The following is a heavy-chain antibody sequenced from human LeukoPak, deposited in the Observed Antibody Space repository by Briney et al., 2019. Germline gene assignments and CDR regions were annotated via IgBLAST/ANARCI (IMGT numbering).Heavy chain of an antibody. D-gene: IGHD6-19*01. CDR2: INHSGST. Sequence: SETLSLTCAVYGGSFSGYYWSWIRQPPGKGLEWIGEINHSGSTNYNPSLKSRVTISVDTSKNQFSLKLSSVTAADTAVYYCARAIPLRSSGWAPYYYYMDVWGKGTTVTVSS. CDR3: ARAIPLRSSGWAPYYYYMDV. CDR1: GGSFSGYY. V-gene: IGHV4-34*01. J-gene: IGHJ6*03.